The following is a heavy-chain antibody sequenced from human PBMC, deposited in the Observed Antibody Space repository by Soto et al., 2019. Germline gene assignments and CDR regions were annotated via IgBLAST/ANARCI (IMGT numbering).Heavy chain of an antibody. V-gene: IGHV1-18*01. Sequence: QVQLVQSGGEVKKPGASVKVSCKASGYTFTNYAISWVRQAPGRGLEWMGWVNTYNGNPNYAQIFQGRVTMTTDTYTGTAYMELRSLKSDDSAVYYCARDSQYSTDWQRFDSCGQGTLVTVSS. CDR3: ARDSQYSTDWQRFDS. CDR2: VNTYNGNP. D-gene: IGHD6-6*01. CDR1: GYTFTNYA. J-gene: IGHJ4*02.